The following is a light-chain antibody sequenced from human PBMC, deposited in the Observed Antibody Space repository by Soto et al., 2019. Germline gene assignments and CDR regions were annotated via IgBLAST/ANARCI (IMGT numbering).Light chain of an antibody. CDR1: QSISRG. CDR2: DAS. Sequence: DIQMTQSPSTLSSSVGDRVTITCRASQSISRGLAWYQQKPGYATNVLIYDASTLESGVPSRFSGSGSGTEFTLTISSLQPDDFATYYCQHYSTVWAFGQGTKVDIK. V-gene: IGKV1-5*01. J-gene: IGKJ1*01. CDR3: QHYSTVWA.